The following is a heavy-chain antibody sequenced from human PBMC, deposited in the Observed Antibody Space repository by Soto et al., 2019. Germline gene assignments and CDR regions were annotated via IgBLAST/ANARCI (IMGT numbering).Heavy chain of an antibody. CDR2: VYYSGST. Sequence: QVQLQQSGPGLVKPSETLSLTCTVSGASISSYSWSWIRQPPGKGLEWIGYVYYSGSTNYNPSLKSRVTISLDTSKNQFSLKLSSVTAADTAVYYCTRGNGWYDYWGQGTLVTVSS. CDR3: TRGNGWYDY. CDR1: GASISSYS. J-gene: IGHJ4*02. D-gene: IGHD6-19*01. V-gene: IGHV4-59*01.